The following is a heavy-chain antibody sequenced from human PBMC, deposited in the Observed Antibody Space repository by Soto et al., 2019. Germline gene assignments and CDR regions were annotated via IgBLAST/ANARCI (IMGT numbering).Heavy chain of an antibody. CDR2: IYYSGST. D-gene: IGHD1-1*01. V-gene: IGHV4-59*01. CDR1: GGSISSYY. CDR3: ARYNWGAMGAFDI. J-gene: IGHJ3*02. Sequence: QVQLQESGPGLVKPSETLSLTCTVSGGSISSYYWSWIRQPPGKGLEWIGYIYYSGSTNYNPSLKSRVTISVDTSKNQFSLKLSSVTAADTAVYYCARYNWGAMGAFDIWCQGTMVTVSS.